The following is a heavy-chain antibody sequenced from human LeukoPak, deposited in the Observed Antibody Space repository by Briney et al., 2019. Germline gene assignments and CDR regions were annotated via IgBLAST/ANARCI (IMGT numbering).Heavy chain of an antibody. D-gene: IGHD5-12*01. J-gene: IGHJ4*02. Sequence: GSLRLSCAASGFTFSSYSMNWVRQAPGKGLEWVGYVSHSGFNKSNGDITVYNPSLESRVTTSRDTSKNQFSLKLSSVTAADTAVYYCVRGASGYDRGPWSDWGQGTLVTVSS. CDR2: VSHSGFN. CDR1: GFTFSSYS. CDR3: VRGASGYDRGPWSD. V-gene: IGHV4-59*01.